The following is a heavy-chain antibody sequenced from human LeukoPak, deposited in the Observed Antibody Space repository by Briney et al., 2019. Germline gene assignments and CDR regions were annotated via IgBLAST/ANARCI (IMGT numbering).Heavy chain of an antibody. J-gene: IGHJ4*02. Sequence: GGSLRLSCAASGFTFSSYSMNWVRQAPGEGLEWVSSIISSSSYIYYADSVKGRFTISRDNAKNSLYVQMNSLRAEDTAVYYCARDPYSGLFDSWGQGTLVTVSS. CDR3: ARDPYSGLFDS. CDR1: GFTFSSYS. CDR2: IISSSSYI. D-gene: IGHD4-11*01. V-gene: IGHV3-21*01.